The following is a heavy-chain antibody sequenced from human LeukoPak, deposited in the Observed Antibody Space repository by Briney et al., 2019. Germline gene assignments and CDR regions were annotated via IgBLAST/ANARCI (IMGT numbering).Heavy chain of an antibody. CDR3: SRESGAFSPFGY. J-gene: IGHJ4*02. CDR1: GGSISSTNW. CDR2: ISLSGVT. Sequence: SGTLSLTCGVSGGSISSTNWWSWVRQPPGQGLEWIGEISLSGVTNYNPSLKSRVTMSLDRSKNHLSLTLTSVTAADTAVYCCSRESGAFSPFGYWGQGTLVTVSS. V-gene: IGHV4-4*01. D-gene: IGHD1-26*01.